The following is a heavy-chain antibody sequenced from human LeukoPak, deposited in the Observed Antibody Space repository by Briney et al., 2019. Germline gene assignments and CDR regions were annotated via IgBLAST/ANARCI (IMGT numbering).Heavy chain of an antibody. V-gene: IGHV4-59*01. CDR3: AREAPGSYSFDY. J-gene: IGHJ4*02. D-gene: IGHD3-10*01. CDR1: GGSISSYY. Sequence: SPSETLSLTCTVSGGSISSYYWSWIRQPPGKGLEWIGYIYYSGSTNYNPSLKSRVTISVDTSKNQFSLKLSSVTAADTAVYYCAREAPGSYSFDYWGQGTLVTVSS. CDR2: IYYSGST.